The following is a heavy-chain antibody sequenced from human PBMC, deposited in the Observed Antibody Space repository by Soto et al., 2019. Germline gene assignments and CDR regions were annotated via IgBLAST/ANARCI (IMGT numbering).Heavy chain of an antibody. Sequence: GGSLRLSCAASGFTFSSYGMHWVRQAPGKGLEWVAVISYDGSNKYYADSVKGRFTISRDNSKNTLYLQMNSLRAEDTAVYYCASARTAALDYWGQGTLVTVSS. CDR1: GFTFSSYG. CDR3: ASARTAALDY. V-gene: IGHV3-30*03. CDR2: ISYDGSNK. J-gene: IGHJ4*02. D-gene: IGHD6-13*01.